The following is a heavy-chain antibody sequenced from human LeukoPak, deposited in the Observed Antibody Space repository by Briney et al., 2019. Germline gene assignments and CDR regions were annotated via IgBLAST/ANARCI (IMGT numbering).Heavy chain of an antibody. CDR1: GFTFSDYY. Sequence: SGGSLRLSCAASGFTFSDYYMSWIRQAPGKGLEWVSYISSSGSTIYYADSVKGRFTISRDNAKNSLYLQMNSLRAEDTAVYYCARAYYDFWSGGYYYYYMDVWGKGTTVTVSS. D-gene: IGHD3-3*01. V-gene: IGHV3-11*04. CDR2: ISSSGSTI. J-gene: IGHJ6*03. CDR3: ARAYYDFWSGGYYYYYMDV.